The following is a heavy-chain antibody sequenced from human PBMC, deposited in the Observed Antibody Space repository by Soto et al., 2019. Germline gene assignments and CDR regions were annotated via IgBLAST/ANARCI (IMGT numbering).Heavy chain of an antibody. CDR1: GYSFTSYW. V-gene: IGHV5-51*01. J-gene: IGHJ6*02. D-gene: IGHD6-6*01. CDR2: IYPGDSDT. CDR3: ARQGSSASMYYYYGMDV. Sequence: PWQSLKISCKGAGYSFTSYWIGWVRQMPGKGLEWMGIIYPGDSDTRYSPSFQGQVTISADKSISTAYLQWSSLKASDTAMYYCARQGSSASMYYYYGMDVWGQGTTVTVSS.